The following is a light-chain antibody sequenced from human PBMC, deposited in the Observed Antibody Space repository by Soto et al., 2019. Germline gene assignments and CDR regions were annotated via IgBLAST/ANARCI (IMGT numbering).Light chain of an antibody. J-gene: IGKJ3*01. V-gene: IGKV1-39*01. CDR2: AAS. CDR3: QQSFSSPYT. CDR1: QSIRSH. Sequence: DIQMTQSPSSLSASVGDRVSITCRASQSIRSHLNWYQHKPGKAPKVLIYAASSLLGEVPSRFSGSGSGTDFTLTIKSLQPEDFATYYCQQSFSSPYTVGPGTKVDVK.